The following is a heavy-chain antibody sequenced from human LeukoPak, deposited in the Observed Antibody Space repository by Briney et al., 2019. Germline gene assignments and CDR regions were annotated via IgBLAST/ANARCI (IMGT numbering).Heavy chain of an antibody. J-gene: IGHJ4*02. D-gene: IGHD3-22*01. V-gene: IGHV2-70*04. CDR2: IDWDDDK. CDR3: ARISSSGYLDY. CDR1: GFSLSTSGMR. Sequence: SGPTLVNPTQTLTLTCTISGFSLSTSGMRVSWIRQPPGKALEWLARIDWDDDKFYSTSLKTRLTISKDTSKNQVVLTMTNMDPVDTATYYCARISSSGYLDYWGQGTLVTVSS.